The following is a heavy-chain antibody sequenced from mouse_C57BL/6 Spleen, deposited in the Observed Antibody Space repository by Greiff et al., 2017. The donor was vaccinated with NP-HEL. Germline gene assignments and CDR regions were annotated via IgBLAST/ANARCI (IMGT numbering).Heavy chain of an antibody. D-gene: IGHD1-3*01. Sequence: VQLVESGPGLVQPSLSLSIPCTVSGFSLTSYGVHWVRQSPGKGLEWLGVIWRGGSTDYNAAVISRLSISKDNSKSQVCFKMNSLQADDTALYYCAGSQGVGYAMDYWGQG. CDR3: AGSQGVGYAMDY. J-gene: IGHJ4*01. V-gene: IGHV2-2*01. CDR1: GFSLTSYG. CDR2: IWRGGST.